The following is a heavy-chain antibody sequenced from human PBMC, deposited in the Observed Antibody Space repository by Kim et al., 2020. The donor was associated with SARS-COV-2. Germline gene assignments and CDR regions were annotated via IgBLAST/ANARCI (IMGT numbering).Heavy chain of an antibody. D-gene: IGHD2-2*01. J-gene: IGHJ4*02. CDR2: ISGSGGTT. V-gene: IGHV3-23*01. CDR1: GFTFSSYA. CDR3: AKVRLSSTTPPDW. Sequence: GGSLRLSCAASGFTFSSYAMSWVRQAPGKGLEWVSAISGSGGTTYYADSVKGRFTISRDNSKNTLYLQMNSLRAEDTAVYYCAKVRLSSTTPPDWWGQGTLGTVSS.